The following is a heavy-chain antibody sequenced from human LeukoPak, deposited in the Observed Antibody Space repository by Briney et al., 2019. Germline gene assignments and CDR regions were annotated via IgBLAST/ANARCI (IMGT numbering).Heavy chain of an antibody. V-gene: IGHV1-46*01. CDR2: INPSGGST. CDR1: GYTFTSYY. J-gene: IGHJ5*02. Sequence: ASVKVSGKASGYTFTSYYMHWVRQAPGQGLEWMGIINPSGGSTSYAQKFQGRVTMTRDTSTSTVYMELSSLRSEDTAVYYCARDREGNYRGYNWFDPWGQGTLVTVSS. CDR3: ARDREGNYRGYNWFDP. D-gene: IGHD4-11*01.